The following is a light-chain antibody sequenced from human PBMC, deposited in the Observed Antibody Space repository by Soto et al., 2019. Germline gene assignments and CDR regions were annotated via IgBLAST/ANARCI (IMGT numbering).Light chain of an antibody. CDR1: QGISSY. J-gene: IGKJ1*01. V-gene: IGKV1-8*01. CDR3: QQYYSYPRT. Sequence: AIRMTQYPSSFSASTGDRVTITCRASQGISSYLAWYQQIPGKAPKLLIYAASTLQSGVPSRFSGSGSGTDFTLTISCLQSEDFATYYCQQYYSYPRTFGQGTNVDIK. CDR2: AAS.